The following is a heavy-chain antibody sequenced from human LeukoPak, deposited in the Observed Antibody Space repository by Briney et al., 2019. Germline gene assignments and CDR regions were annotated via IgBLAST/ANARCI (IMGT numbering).Heavy chain of an antibody. V-gene: IGHV4-59*08. CDR1: GGSISSYY. CDR3: ARLHYYGSGKGFDS. CDR2: IYYSGST. Sequence: SETLSLTCTVSGGSISSYYWSWIRQPPGKGLEWIGYIYYSGSTNYNPSLKSRVTISVDTSKNQFSLKLSSVTAADTAVYYCARLHYYGSGKGFDSWGQGTLVTVSS. D-gene: IGHD3-10*01. J-gene: IGHJ5*01.